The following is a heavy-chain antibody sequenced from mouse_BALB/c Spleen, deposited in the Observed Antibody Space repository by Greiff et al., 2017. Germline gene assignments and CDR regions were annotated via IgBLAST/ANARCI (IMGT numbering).Heavy chain of an antibody. D-gene: IGHD2-2*01. V-gene: IGHV3-2*02. CDR2: ISYSGST. CDR1: GYSITSDYA. J-gene: IGHJ4*01. CDR3: ARRGGYDYAMDY. Sequence: EVQLQQSGPGLVKPSQSLSLTCTVTGYSITSDYAWNWIRQFPGNKLEWMGYISYSGSTSYNPSLKSRISITRDTSKNQFFLQLNSVTTEDTATYYCARRGGYDYAMDYWGQGTSVTVSS.